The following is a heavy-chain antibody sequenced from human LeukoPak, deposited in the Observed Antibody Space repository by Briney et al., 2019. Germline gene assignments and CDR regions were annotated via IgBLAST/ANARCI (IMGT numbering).Heavy chain of an antibody. D-gene: IGHD6-13*01. CDR3: ARGAVYSSRTRVPDAFDI. V-gene: IGHV1-18*01. CDR1: GYTFTSYG. Sequence: ASVTVSCKASGYTFTSYGISWVRQAPGQGLEWMGWISAYNGNTNYAQKLQGRVTMTTDTSTSTAYMELRSLRSDDTAVYYCARGAVYSSRTRVPDAFDIWGQGTMVTVSS. J-gene: IGHJ3*02. CDR2: ISAYNGNT.